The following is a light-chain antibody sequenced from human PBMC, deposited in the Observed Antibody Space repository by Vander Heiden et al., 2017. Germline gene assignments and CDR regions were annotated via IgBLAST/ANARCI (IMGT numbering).Light chain of an antibody. J-gene: IGKJ1*01. CDR1: QSVLSSSNNKNY. V-gene: IGKV4-1*01. CDR2: WAS. CDR3: QQYYNIPRT. Sequence: DIVMTLSPDSLAVSLGERATINCKSSQSVLSSSNNKNYLTWFQQKPGQPPKLLIYWASTRESGVPDRFSGSGSGTDFTLTISSLQAEDVAVYYCQQYYNIPRTFGQGTKVEIK.